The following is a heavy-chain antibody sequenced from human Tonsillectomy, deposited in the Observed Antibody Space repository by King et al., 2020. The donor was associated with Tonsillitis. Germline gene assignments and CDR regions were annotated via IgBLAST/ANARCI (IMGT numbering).Heavy chain of an antibody. CDR1: GYSISSGYS. J-gene: IGHJ5*02. CDR3: AKDGTYGGNDNNWLDP. V-gene: IGHV4-38-2*02. Sequence: QLQESGPGLVKPSETLSLTCTVSGYSISSGYSWGWIRQPPGKGLEWIGSIYYTGRTYYNPSLMSRVTITRDTSKNQFSLKLSSVTAADTAVYYCAKDGTYGGNDNNWLDPWGQGTLVTVSS. CDR2: IYYTGRT. D-gene: IGHD4-23*01.